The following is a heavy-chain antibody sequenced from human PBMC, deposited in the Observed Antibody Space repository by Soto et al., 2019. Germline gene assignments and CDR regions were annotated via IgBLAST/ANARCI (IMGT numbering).Heavy chain of an antibody. Sequence: ASVKVSCKASGYTFTSYAMHWVRQAPGQRLEWMGWINAGNGSTKYSQKFQGRVTITRDTSASTAYMELSSLRSEDTAVYYCARVKKSSSWYGTPGGYYYYGMGVPGQATTVTVAS. CDR1: GYTFTSYA. J-gene: IGHJ6*02. D-gene: IGHD6-13*01. CDR3: ARVKKSSSWYGTPGGYYYYGMGV. V-gene: IGHV1-3*01. CDR2: INAGNGST.